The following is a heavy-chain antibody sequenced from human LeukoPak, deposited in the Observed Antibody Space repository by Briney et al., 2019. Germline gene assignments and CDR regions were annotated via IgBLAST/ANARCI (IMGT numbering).Heavy chain of an antibody. Sequence: GGSLRLSCAASGFTFSDYYMHWVREAPGEGREYVSSISGNGESTNYTNSVRGRFTLSRDNSKNTLFLQMGSLISEDMAVYYCAREYRGVNTCGFDIWGQGTMLTVSA. V-gene: IGHV3-64*01. CDR1: GFTFSDYY. CDR2: ISGNGEST. CDR3: AREYRGVNTCGFDI. D-gene: IGHD3-10*01. J-gene: IGHJ3*02.